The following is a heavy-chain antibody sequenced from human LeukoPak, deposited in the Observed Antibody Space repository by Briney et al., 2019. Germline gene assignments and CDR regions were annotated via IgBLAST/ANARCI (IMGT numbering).Heavy chain of an antibody. CDR3: ARTRYYYNSRSYGAPYYFDY. CDR1: GGSISSNSYY. D-gene: IGHD3-10*01. CDR2: IYYSGST. J-gene: IGHJ4*02. V-gene: IGHV4-39*01. Sequence: PSETLSLTCAVSGGSISSNSYYWGWIRQPPGKGLEWIGSIYYSGSTYYNPSLRSRVTISVDTSKNQFSLKLSSVTAADTAVYYCARTRYYYNSRSYGAPYYFDYWGQGTLVTVSS.